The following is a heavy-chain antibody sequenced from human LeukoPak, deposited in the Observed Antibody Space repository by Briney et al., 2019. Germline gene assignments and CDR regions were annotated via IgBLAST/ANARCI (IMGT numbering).Heavy chain of an antibody. CDR3: AKDFYDSSGNYDAFDI. D-gene: IGHD3-22*01. J-gene: IGHJ3*02. CDR2: ISYDGSNK. V-gene: IGHV3-30*18. CDR1: GFTFSSYG. Sequence: PGGSLRLSCAASGFTFSSYGMPWVRQAPGKGLEWVAVISYDGSNKYYADSVKGRFTISRDNSKNTLYLQMNSLRAEDTAVYYCAKDFYDSSGNYDAFDIWGQGTMVTVSS.